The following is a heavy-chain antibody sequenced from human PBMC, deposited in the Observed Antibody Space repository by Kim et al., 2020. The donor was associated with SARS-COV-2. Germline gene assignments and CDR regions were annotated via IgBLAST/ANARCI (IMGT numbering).Heavy chain of an antibody. D-gene: IGHD6-13*01. Sequence: LEGRLPLSRDNSKNTLYLQMNSLSAEDTAVYYCARDPSSLTAAGGMDVWGQGTTVTVSS. CDR3: ARDPSSLTAAGGMDV. V-gene: IGHV3-30*01. J-gene: IGHJ6*02.